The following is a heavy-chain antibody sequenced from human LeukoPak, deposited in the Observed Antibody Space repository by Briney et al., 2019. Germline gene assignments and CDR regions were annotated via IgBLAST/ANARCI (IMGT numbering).Heavy chain of an antibody. Sequence: GGSLRLSCAASGFTFSSYSMNWVRQAPGKGLEWVSSISSSSSYIYYADSVKGRFTISRDNAKNSLYLQMNSLRAEDTAMYYCAREFQAPSYLDYWGQGTLVTVSS. CDR2: ISSSSSYI. V-gene: IGHV3-21*01. CDR3: AREFQAPSYLDY. J-gene: IGHJ4*02. CDR1: GFTFSSYS.